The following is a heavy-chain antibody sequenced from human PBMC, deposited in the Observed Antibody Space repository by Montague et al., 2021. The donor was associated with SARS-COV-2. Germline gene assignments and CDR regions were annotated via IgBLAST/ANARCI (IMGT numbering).Heavy chain of an antibody. D-gene: IGHD2-2*01. CDR3: ARTLLGYCSSTSSYGARPWYYFDY. CDR2: IYHSGST. CDR1: GGSISSSNW. V-gene: IGHV4-4*02. J-gene: IGHJ4*02. Sequence: SETLSLTCAVSGGSISSSNWWSWVRQPPGKGLEWIVEIYHSGSTNYNPSLKSRVTISVDKSKNQFSLKLSSVTAADTAVYYCARTLLGYCSSTSSYGARPWYYFDYWGQGTLVTVSS.